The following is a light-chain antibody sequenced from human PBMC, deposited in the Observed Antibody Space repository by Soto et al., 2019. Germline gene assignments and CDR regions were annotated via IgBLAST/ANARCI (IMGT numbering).Light chain of an antibody. V-gene: IGKV3-11*01. CDR2: DAS. J-gene: IGKJ2*01. CDR3: QQRSNWPRT. Sequence: EIVLTQSPATLSLSPGERATLSCRASQSVSSYLAWYQQNPGQAPRLLIYDASKRATAIPANFSGSGSGTDFTLTISSLELEDFTVYYCQQRSNWPRTFGQGNKLEIK. CDR1: QSVSSY.